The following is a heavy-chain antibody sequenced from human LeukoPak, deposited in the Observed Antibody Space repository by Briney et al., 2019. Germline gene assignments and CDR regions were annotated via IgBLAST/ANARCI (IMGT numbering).Heavy chain of an antibody. D-gene: IGHD3-3*01. CDR2: INHSGST. CDR1: GGSFSGYY. Sequence: NSSETLSLTCAVYGGSFSGYYWSWIRQPPGKGLEWIGEINHSGSTNYNPSLKSRVTISVDTSKNQFSLKLSSVTAADTAVYYCARAPRRITIFGVVIIRKEHGWYFDLWGRGTLVTVSS. J-gene: IGHJ2*01. V-gene: IGHV4-34*01. CDR3: ARAPRRITIFGVVIIRKEHGWYFDL.